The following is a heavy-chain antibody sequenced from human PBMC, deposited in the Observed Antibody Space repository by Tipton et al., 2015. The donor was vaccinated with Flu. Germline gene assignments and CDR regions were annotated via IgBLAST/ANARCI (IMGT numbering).Heavy chain of an antibody. CDR2: ITSSGTTT. CDR3: VGGKGSPSGGHSLWYFYGMDV. D-gene: IGHD2-15*01. J-gene: IGHJ6*02. CDR1: GFTFSSYT. V-gene: IGHV3-23*01. Sequence: SLRLSCAASGFTFSSYTMSWVRQAPGKGLEWVSGITSSGTTTYYADSVKGRFTISRDDSLSTLWLQMNSLRVEDTAVYYCVGGKGSPSGGHSLWYFYGMDVWGQGTTVSVS.